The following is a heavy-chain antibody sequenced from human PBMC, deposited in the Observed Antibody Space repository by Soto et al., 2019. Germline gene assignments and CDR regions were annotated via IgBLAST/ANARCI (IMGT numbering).Heavy chain of an antibody. CDR1: GFSLSTSGMC. CDR2: IDWDDDK. D-gene: IGHD6-13*01. CDR3: ARLVAAGTAVGVIDY. V-gene: IGHV2-70*11. Sequence: ESGPTLVNPTQTLTLTCTFSGFSLSTSGMCVSWIRQPPGKALEWLARIDWDDDKYYSTSLKTRLTISKDTSKNQVVLTMTNMDPVDTATYYCARLVAAGTAVGVIDYWGQGTLVTVSS. J-gene: IGHJ4*02.